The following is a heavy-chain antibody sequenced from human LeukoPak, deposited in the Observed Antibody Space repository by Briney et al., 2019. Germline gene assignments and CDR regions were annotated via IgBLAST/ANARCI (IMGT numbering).Heavy chain of an antibody. Sequence: PGGSLGLSCAASGFTFDDYAMHWVRQAPGKGLEWVSVIYSGGSTYYADSVKGRFTISRDNAKNSLYLQMNSLRAEDTAVYYCKVGYDFWSGSLDAFDIWGQGTMVTVSS. V-gene: IGHV3-NL1*01. CDR1: GFTFDDYA. CDR3: KVGYDFWSGSLDAFDI. J-gene: IGHJ3*02. D-gene: IGHD3-3*01. CDR2: IYSGGST.